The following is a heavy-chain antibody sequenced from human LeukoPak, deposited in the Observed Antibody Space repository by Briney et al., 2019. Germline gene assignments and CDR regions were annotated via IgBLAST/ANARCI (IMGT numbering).Heavy chain of an antibody. CDR3: ARDRIQIWSYVGTFDS. J-gene: IGHJ4*02. CDR1: GFTFSSYS. V-gene: IGHV3-30-3*01. D-gene: IGHD5-18*01. CDR2: VSYDGTKI. Sequence: GGSLRLSCAASGFTFSSYSMHWVRQAPGKGLEWVAVVSYDGTKISYGGSVKGRFTMSRDISKNTLSLQMNSLRPEDTAVYYCARDRIQIWSYVGTFDSWGQGTLVTVSS.